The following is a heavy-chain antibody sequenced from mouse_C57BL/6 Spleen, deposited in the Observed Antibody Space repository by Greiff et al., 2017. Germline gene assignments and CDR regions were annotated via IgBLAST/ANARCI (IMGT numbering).Heavy chain of an antibody. J-gene: IGHJ4*01. D-gene: IGHD1-1*01. CDR3: ARDRNLLLPMDY. CDR2: ISDGGSYT. V-gene: IGHV5-4*01. Sequence: EVQLVESGGGLVKPGESLKLSCAASGFTFSSYAMSWVRQTPERRLEWVATISDGGSYTYYPDNVKGRCTISRDNAKNNLYLQMSHLKSEDTAMYYCARDRNLLLPMDYWGQGTSVTVSS. CDR1: GFTFSSYA.